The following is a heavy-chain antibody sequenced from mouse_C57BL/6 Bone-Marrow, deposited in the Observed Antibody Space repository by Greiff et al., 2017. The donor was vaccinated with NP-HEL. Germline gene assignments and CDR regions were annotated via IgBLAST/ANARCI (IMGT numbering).Heavy chain of an antibody. CDR1: GFSLTSYA. V-gene: IGHV2-9-1*01. CDR2: IWPGGGT. J-gene: IGHJ2*01. D-gene: IGHD1-1*01. CDR3: ARKVPYYYGSSHFDY. Sequence: VKLMESGPGLVAPSQSLSITCTVSGFSLTSYAISWVRQPPGKGLEWLGVIWPGGGTNYNSALKSRQSISKDNAKSQVFLKINSLQTDDTARYYRARKVPYYYGSSHFDYWGQGTTLTVSA.